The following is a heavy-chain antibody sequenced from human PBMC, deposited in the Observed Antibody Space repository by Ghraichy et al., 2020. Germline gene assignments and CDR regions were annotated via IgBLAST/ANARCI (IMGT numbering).Heavy chain of an antibody. J-gene: IGHJ4*02. V-gene: IGHV4-59*01. Sequence: SQTLSLTCTVSGGSISSYYWSWIRQPPGKGLEWIGYIYYSGSANYNPSLKSRVTISLDTSKRQFSLKVTSVTAADTAVYYCARAPSVNYFPEFDSWGQGTLVTVSS. CDR2: IYYSGSA. CDR3: ARAPSVNYFPEFDS. D-gene: IGHD2/OR15-2a*01. CDR1: GGSISSYY.